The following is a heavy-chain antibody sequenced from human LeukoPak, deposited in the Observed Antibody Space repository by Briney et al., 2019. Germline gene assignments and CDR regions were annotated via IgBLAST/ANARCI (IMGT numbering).Heavy chain of an antibody. CDR2: ISSSSSYT. D-gene: IGHD3-10*01. Sequence: GGSLRLSCAASGFTFSDYYMSWIRQAPGKGLEWVSYISSSSSYTNYADSVKGRFTISRDNAKNSLYLQMNSLRAEDTAVYYCARLAHSMVRGVYYFDYWGQGTLVTVSS. J-gene: IGHJ4*02. CDR3: ARLAHSMVRGVYYFDY. V-gene: IGHV3-11*06. CDR1: GFTFSDYY.